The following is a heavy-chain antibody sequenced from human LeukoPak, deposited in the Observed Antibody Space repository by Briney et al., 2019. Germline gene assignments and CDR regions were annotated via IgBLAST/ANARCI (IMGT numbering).Heavy chain of an antibody. Sequence: GGSLRLSCAASGFTFSSYGMHWVRQAPGKGLEWVAFIRYDGSNKYYADSVKGRFTISRDNSKNTLYLQMNSLRAEDTAVYYCARGPRDYYDDTNGSPNDYWGQGTLVTVSS. D-gene: IGHD3-22*01. CDR2: IRYDGSNK. CDR3: ARGPRDYYDDTNGSPNDY. CDR1: GFTFSSYG. V-gene: IGHV3-30*02. J-gene: IGHJ4*02.